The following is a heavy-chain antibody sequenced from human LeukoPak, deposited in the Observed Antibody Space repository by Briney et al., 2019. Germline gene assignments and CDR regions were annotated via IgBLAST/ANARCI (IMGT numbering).Heavy chain of an antibody. J-gene: IGHJ4*02. CDR3: ARRAGNSSAYDY. CDR2: ISSNGGNT. V-gene: IGHV3-64*04. CDR1: GFSFSTYA. D-gene: IGHD3-22*01. Sequence: GGSLRLSCSASGFSFSTYAMHWVRQAPGKGLEYVSGISSNGGNTYYADSVKGGFTISRDNAKNSLYLQMNSLRAEDTAVYYCARRAGNSSAYDYWGQGTLVTVSS.